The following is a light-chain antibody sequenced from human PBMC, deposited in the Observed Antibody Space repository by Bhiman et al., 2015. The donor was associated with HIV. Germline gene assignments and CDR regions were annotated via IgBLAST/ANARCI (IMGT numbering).Light chain of an antibody. CDR3: SSYTSNSTYV. V-gene: IGLV2-11*01. Sequence: LTQPRSVSGSPGQSVTISCTGTSSDVGGYNYVSWYQQHPGKAPKLMIYDVNKRPSGVSNRFSGSKSGNTASLTISGLQAEDEADYYCSSYTSNSTYVFGTGTKVTVL. CDR2: DVN. CDR1: SSDVGGYNY. J-gene: IGLJ1*01.